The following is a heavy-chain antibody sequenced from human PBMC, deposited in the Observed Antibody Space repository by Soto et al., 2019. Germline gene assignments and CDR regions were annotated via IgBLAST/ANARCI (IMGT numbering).Heavy chain of an antibody. D-gene: IGHD3-3*01. CDR1: GGSISSGGYY. CDR2: IYYSGST. CDR3: ARAHSVDFWY. Sequence: SETLSLTCTVSGGSISSGGYYWSWIRQHPGKGLEWIGYIYYSGSTYYNPSLKSRVTISVDTSKNQFSLKLSSVTAADTAVYYCARAHSVDFWYWGQGTLVTVSS. V-gene: IGHV4-31*03. J-gene: IGHJ4*02.